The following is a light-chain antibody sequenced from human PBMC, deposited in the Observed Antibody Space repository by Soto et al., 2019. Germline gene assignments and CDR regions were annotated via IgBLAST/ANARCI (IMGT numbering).Light chain of an antibody. CDR2: LEGSGSY. CDR3: ATWDSNTYV. J-gene: IGLJ1*01. CDR1: SGHSSYI. Sequence: QSVLTQSSSASASLGSSVSLTCTLSSGHSSYIIAWHQQQPGKAPRYLMKLEGSGSYNKGSGVPDRFSGSSSGADRYLTISHLQFEDEDDYYCATWDSNTYVFGTGTKVTVL. V-gene: IGLV4-60*02.